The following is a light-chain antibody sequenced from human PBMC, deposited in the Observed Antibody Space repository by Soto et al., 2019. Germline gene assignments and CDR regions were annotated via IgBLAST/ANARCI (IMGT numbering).Light chain of an antibody. CDR3: SSYAGTYTVV. CDR1: SSDVGAYNY. CDR2: EVG. V-gene: IGLV2-14*01. J-gene: IGLJ2*01. Sequence: QSALTQPASVSGSPGQSITISCTGTSSDVGAYNYVSWYQQHPDKAPKLMIFEVGDRPSGVSNRFSGSNSGNTASLTISGLQAEDEADYFCSSYAGTYTVVFGGGTKVTVL.